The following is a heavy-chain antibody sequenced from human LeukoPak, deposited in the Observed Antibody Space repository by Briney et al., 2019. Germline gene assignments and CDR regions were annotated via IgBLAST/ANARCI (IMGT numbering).Heavy chain of an antibody. V-gene: IGHV4-34*01. Sequence: PSETLSLTCAVYGVSFSGYYWSCIRQPPGKGLEWIGEINHSGSTNYNPSLKSRVTISVDTSKNQLSLKLSSVTAADTAVYYCASLGTYCSGGSCYSFDYWGQGTLVTVSS. CDR2: INHSGST. D-gene: IGHD2-15*01. CDR1: GVSFSGYY. CDR3: ASLGTYCSGGSCYSFDY. J-gene: IGHJ4*02.